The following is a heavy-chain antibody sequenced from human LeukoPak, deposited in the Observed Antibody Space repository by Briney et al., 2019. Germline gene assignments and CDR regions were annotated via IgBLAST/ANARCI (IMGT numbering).Heavy chain of an antibody. CDR3: ARNVDIKTHLGY. V-gene: IGHV4-34*01. CDR2: INHSGST. CDR1: GGSFSGYY. J-gene: IGHJ4*02. Sequence: SETLSLTCAVYGGSFSGYYRSWIRQPPGKGLEWIGEINHSGSTNYNPSLKSRVTISVDTSKNQFSLKLSSVTAADTAVYYCARNVDIKTHLGYWGQGTLVTVSS. D-gene: IGHD5-12*01.